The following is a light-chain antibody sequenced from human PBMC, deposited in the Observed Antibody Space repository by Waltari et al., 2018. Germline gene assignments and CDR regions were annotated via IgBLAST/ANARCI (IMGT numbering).Light chain of an antibody. CDR1: QSIRGN. V-gene: IGKV3-15*01. CDR3: QQYHALPPST. J-gene: IGKJ1*01. Sequence: EIVVTQSPATLSVSPGDRAILTCRASQSIRGNFAWFQQKPGHTPRLLIYGASARARGVPARFSGSGSGTEFTLTITSLQSEDFAVYYCQQYHALPPSTFGQGTRV. CDR2: GAS.